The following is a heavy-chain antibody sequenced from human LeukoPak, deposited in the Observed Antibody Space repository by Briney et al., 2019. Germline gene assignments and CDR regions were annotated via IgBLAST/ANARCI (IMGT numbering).Heavy chain of an antibody. J-gene: IGHJ4*02. Sequence: SETLSLTCTVSVGSISSYYWSWIRQPAGKGLEWIGRIYTSGSTNYNPSLKSRVTMSVDTSKNQFSLKLRSVTAADTAVYYCARDRQDSSSWGDFDYWGQGTLVTVSS. V-gene: IGHV4-4*07. CDR2: IYTSGST. CDR1: VGSISSYY. D-gene: IGHD6-13*01. CDR3: ARDRQDSSSWGDFDY.